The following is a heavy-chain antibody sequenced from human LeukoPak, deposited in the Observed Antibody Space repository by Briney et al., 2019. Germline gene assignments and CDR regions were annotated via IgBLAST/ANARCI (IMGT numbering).Heavy chain of an antibody. CDR1: GFTLNNYA. D-gene: IGHD6-6*01. Sequence: GGSLRLSCAASGFTLNNYAMSWVRQAPGKGLEWVSATSSSDAGTYHADSVRGRFTISRDNSKNSLYLQMNSLRAEDTAVYYCARESFAARWDWGQGTLVTVSS. J-gene: IGHJ4*02. V-gene: IGHV3-23*01. CDR3: ARESFAARWD. CDR2: TSSSDAGT.